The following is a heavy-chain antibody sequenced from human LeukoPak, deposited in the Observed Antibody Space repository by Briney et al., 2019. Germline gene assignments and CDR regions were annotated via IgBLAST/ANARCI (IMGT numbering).Heavy chain of an antibody. J-gene: IGHJ4*02. CDR1: GFTFSSFG. V-gene: IGHV3-23*01. CDR2: ISDSGRNE. Sequence: GGSLRLSCAASGFTFSSFGMSWVRQAPGKGLEWVSSISDSGRNEYYAGSVKGRFTISRDNSEKTLYLQMSSLRAEDTALYYCAKRVPYSSNWPCFDYWGQGTLVTVSS. CDR3: AKRVPYSSNWPCFDY. D-gene: IGHD6-13*01.